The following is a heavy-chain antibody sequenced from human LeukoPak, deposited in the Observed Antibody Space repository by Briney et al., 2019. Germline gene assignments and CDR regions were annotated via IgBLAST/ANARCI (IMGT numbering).Heavy chain of an antibody. J-gene: IGHJ4*02. CDR2: ISGSGGST. D-gene: IGHD3-9*01. CDR1: GFTFSSYD. Sequence: HSGGSLRLSCAASGFTFSSYDMSWVRQAPGKGLEWVSAISGSGGSTYYADSVKGRFTISRDNSKNTLYLQMNSLRAEDTAVYYCEQTGYYNGYYFDYWGQGTLVTVSS. CDR3: EQTGYYNGYYFDY. V-gene: IGHV3-23*01.